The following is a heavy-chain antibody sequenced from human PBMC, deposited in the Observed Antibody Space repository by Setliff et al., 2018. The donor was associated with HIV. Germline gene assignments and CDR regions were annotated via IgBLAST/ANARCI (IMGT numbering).Heavy chain of an antibody. CDR2: INVGNGDT. Sequence: ASVKVSCKASGYTFTTYSLHWVRQAPGQSLECMGWINVGNGDTKYSQDLQGRITITRDTSANTAYMELSRLRSDDTAVYFCARGALLAVFDFDHWGHGTLVTVSS. D-gene: IGHD3-10*01. V-gene: IGHV1-3*01. J-gene: IGHJ4*01. CDR3: ARGALLAVFDFDH. CDR1: GYTFTTYS.